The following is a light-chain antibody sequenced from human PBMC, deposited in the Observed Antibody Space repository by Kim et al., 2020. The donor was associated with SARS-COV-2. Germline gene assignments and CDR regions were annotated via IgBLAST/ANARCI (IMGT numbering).Light chain of an antibody. J-gene: IGKJ2*01. CDR1: QNIARY. CDR2: AAY. V-gene: IGKV1D-8*02. Sequence: SASPGDKVTITCRLTQNIARYLDWFQQRPGKAPQLLIYAAYTLHTGDPSRFSGSGSGTDFTLTINPLQSEDSATYFCQQYFDFPYTFGQGTKLEI. CDR3: QQYFDFPYT.